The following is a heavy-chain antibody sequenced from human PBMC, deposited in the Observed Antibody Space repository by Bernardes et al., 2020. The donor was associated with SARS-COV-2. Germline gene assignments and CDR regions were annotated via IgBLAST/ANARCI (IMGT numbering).Heavy chain of an antibody. CDR3: ARDWRLGDGF. Sequence: SEPLSLTCTVSGGSIGSYYWGWFRQPPGKGLEWIGSMHPSGSTYYNPSLRSRVTVSLDTSKDHLSLNLNSVTAADTAVYYCARDWRLGDGFWGQGTLVTVSS. J-gene: IGHJ4*02. CDR2: MHPSGST. CDR1: GGSIGSYY. V-gene: IGHV4-38-2*02. D-gene: IGHD2-21*01.